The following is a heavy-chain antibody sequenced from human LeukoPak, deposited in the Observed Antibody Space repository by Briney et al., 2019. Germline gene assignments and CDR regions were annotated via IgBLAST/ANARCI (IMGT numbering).Heavy chain of an antibody. CDR3: ARGWLGTTTVTTSGGGDYYYGMDV. Sequence: ASVKVSCKASGGTFSSYAISWVRQAPGQGLEWMGGIIPIFGTANYAQKFQGRVTITADKSTSTAYLELSSLRSEDTAVYYCARGWLGTTTVTTSGGGDYYYGMDVWGKGTTVTVSS. CDR1: GGTFSSYA. CDR2: IIPIFGTA. D-gene: IGHD4-17*01. V-gene: IGHV1-69*06. J-gene: IGHJ6*04.